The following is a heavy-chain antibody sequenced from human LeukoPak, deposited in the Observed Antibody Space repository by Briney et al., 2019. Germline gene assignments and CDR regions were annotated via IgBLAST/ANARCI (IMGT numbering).Heavy chain of an antibody. J-gene: IGHJ4*02. Sequence: ASVKVSCKASGCTFNSYDINWVRQATGQGGEWMGWMNPNSGETGYKPRFQGRVTMTRDTSISTAYMELSSLRSEDTAVYYCARGPYGTGSHFDFWGQGTLVTVSS. CDR3: ARGPYGTGSHFDF. CDR1: GCTFNSYD. CDR2: MNPNSGET. V-gene: IGHV1-8*02. D-gene: IGHD3-10*01.